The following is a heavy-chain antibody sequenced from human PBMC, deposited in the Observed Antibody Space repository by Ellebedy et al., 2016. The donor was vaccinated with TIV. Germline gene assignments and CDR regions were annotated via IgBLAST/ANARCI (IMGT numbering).Heavy chain of an antibody. CDR2: VHYSGGT. Sequence: SETLSLXXSVSGGTINSYYWRWTRQSPVKGLEWIGYVHYSGGTKYSPSLKSRVFISIDTSKNQFSLKLSSVTAADTAVYYCARDSGNSRWYLWGQGTLVTVSS. V-gene: IGHV4-59*01. J-gene: IGHJ5*02. D-gene: IGHD4-23*01. CDR1: GGTINSYY. CDR3: ARDSGNSRWYL.